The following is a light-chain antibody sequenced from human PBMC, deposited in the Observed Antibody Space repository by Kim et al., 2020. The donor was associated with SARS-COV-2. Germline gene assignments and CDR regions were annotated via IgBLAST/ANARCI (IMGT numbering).Light chain of an antibody. V-gene: IGKV3-20*01. CDR2: AAS. CDR1: QSVNSNH. Sequence: EIVLTQSPGTLSLSPGERATLSCRASQSVNSNHLGWYLQKPGQAPRLLIYAASNRATGISDRFSGSGSGSDFTLTITRLEPEDLAVYYCQLYDSAYTFGQGTKLEIK. CDR3: QLYDSAYT. J-gene: IGKJ2*01.